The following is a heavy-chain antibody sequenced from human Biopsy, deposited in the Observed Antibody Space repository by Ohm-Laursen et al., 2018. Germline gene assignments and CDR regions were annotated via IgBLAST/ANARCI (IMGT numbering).Heavy chain of an antibody. V-gene: IGHV1-2*02. Sequence: GSSVKVSCNTSGYTFTGYHVHWVRQAPGQGLEWMGWINAKNGDTNYAQKFQGRVTMTRDTSISTAYVDLSSLRSDDTAVYYCTRGGYYYDSLAYYYVFDPWGQGTLVTVSS. J-gene: IGHJ5*02. CDR1: GYTFTGYH. D-gene: IGHD3-22*01. CDR2: INAKNGDT. CDR3: TRGGYYYDSLAYYYVFDP.